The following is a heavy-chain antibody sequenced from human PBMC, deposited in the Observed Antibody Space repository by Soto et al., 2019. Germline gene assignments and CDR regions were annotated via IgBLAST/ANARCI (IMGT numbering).Heavy chain of an antibody. Sequence: QVQLHQWGAGLLKPSETLSLTCAVYGGSFSGFFWSWIRQPPGKGLEWIGEVNRFGTTNYNPSLKSRVTISVDTSKNQFSLTLSSVTAADTAVYYCAIRHSADLISSYNWFDPWGQGTLVTVSS. D-gene: IGHD3-16*01. CDR3: AIRHSADLISSYNWFDP. J-gene: IGHJ5*02. CDR2: VNRFGTT. V-gene: IGHV4-34*01. CDR1: GGSFSGFF.